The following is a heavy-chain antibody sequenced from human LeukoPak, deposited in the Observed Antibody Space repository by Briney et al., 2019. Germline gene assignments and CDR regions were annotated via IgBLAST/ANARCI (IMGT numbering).Heavy chain of an antibody. J-gene: IGHJ4*02. CDR2: INPNSGGT. D-gene: IGHD3-22*01. Sequence: GASVKVSCKASGYTFTGYYMHWVRQAPGQGLEWMGWINPNSGGTNYAQKFQGRVTVTRDTSISTAYMELSRLRSDDTAVYYCASPSYYYDSSGYYSFDYWGQGTLVTVSS. V-gene: IGHV1-2*02. CDR1: GYTFTGYY. CDR3: ASPSYYYDSSGYYSFDY.